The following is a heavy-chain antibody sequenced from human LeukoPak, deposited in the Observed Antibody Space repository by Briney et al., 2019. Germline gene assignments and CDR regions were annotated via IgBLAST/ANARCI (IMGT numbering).Heavy chain of an antibody. D-gene: IGHD2-15*01. CDR1: GFTFSSYS. J-gene: IGHJ4*02. CDR3: ARCSGGSCHFDY. CDR2: ISSSSSYI. V-gene: IGHV3-21*01. Sequence: PGGSLRLSCAASGFTFSSYSMNWVRQAPGKGLEWVSSISSSSSYIYYADSVKGRFTISRDNAKNSLYLQVNSLRAEDTAVYYCARCSGGSCHFDYWGQGTLVTVSS.